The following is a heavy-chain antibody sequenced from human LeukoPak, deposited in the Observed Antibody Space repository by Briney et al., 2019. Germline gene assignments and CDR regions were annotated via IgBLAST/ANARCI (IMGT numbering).Heavy chain of an antibody. CDR2: MNPNSGNT. Sequence: GASVKVSCKASGYTFTTYDLNWVRQATGQGLEWMGWMNPNSGNTGYAQRLQGRVTMTTDTSTSTAYMELRSLRSDDTAVYYCARDAWGYSYGYCDNWGQGTLVTVSS. CDR1: GYTFTTYD. CDR3: ARDAWGYSYGYCDN. J-gene: IGHJ4*02. V-gene: IGHV1-8*02. D-gene: IGHD5-18*01.